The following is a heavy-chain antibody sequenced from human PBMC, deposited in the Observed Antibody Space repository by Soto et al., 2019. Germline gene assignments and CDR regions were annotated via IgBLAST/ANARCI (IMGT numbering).Heavy chain of an antibody. CDR2: IYYSGST. CDR1: GGSISSSSYY. J-gene: IGHJ4*02. V-gene: IGHV4-39*01. D-gene: IGHD6-13*01. CDR3: ARHGAIAPEQLDY. Sequence: QLQLQESGPGLVKPSETLSLTCTVSGGSISSSSYYWGWIRQPPGKGLEWIGSIYYSGSTYYNPSLKSRVTISVDTSKNQFSLKLSSVTAEDTAVYYCARHGAIAPEQLDYWGQGTLVTVSS.